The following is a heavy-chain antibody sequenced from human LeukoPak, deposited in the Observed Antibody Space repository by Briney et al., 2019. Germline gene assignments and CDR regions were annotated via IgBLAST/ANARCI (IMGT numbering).Heavy chain of an antibody. J-gene: IGHJ4*02. CDR3: ARQGGCYYGY. V-gene: IGHV4-38-2*01. CDR2: IYHSGST. D-gene: IGHD1-26*01. Sequence: SETLSLTCAVSGYSISSGYYWGWIRQPPGKGLEWIGNIYHSGSTYYNPSLKSRVTISVDTSKNQFSLKMSSVTAADTAVYYCARQGGCYYGYWGQGTLVTVSS. CDR1: GYSISSGYY.